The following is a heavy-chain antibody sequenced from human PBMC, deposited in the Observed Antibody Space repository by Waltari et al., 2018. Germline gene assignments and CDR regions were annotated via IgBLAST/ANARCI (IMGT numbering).Heavy chain of an antibody. D-gene: IGHD5-18*01. Sequence: QVQLQESGPGLVKPSQTLSLTCPVSGGSIRSGGYYWSWIRQHPGKGLEWIGYIYYSGSTYYNPSLKSRVTISVDTSKNQFSLKLSSVTAADTAVYYCARSDTAMVIGYWGQGTLVTVSS. CDR2: IYYSGST. CDR3: ARSDTAMVIGY. CDR1: GGSIRSGGYY. V-gene: IGHV4-31*03. J-gene: IGHJ4*02.